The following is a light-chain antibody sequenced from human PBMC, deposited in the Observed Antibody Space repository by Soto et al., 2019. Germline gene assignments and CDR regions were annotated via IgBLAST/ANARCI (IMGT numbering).Light chain of an antibody. J-gene: IGLJ2*01. Sequence: QAVVTQPPSASGTPGQRVTISCSGSSSSIGTNTVNWYQQFPGTAPKLLIYGHNQRPSGVPDRFSASKSGTSASLAISGLQSEDEAIYYCAVWDDSLNGRVFGGGTQLTVL. V-gene: IGLV1-44*01. CDR3: AVWDDSLNGRV. CDR2: GHN. CDR1: SSSIGTNT.